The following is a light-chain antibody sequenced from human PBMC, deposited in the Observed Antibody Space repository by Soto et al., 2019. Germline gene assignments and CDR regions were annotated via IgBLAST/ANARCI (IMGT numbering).Light chain of an antibody. V-gene: IGKV2-28*01. CDR2: LGS. Sequence: DIVMTQSPLSLPVTPGEPASISCRSSQSLLHSNGYNYLDWYLQKPGQSPQLLIYLGSNRASGVPDRFSGSGSGTDFTLKISRVEAEDVGVYYRMQALQTPVFGQGTKLEIK. CDR1: QSLLHSNGYNY. J-gene: IGKJ2*01. CDR3: MQALQTPV.